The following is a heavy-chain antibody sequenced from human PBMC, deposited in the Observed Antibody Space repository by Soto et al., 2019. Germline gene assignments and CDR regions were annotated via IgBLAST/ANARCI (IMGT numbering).Heavy chain of an antibody. CDR1: GGSLNGYY. CDR2: VKDGGHA. D-gene: IGHD5-12*01. V-gene: IGHV4-34*01. J-gene: IGHJ4*01. Sequence: QVQLQQWGAGLLKPSETLSLKCAVTGGSLNGYYWSWIRQPPGKGLEWIGEVKDGGHANYSPSLRGRVTISSDTSNNQFSLSLNSVTAADTGVYYCARGQEGVVATHWDHGSLVTVSS. CDR3: ARGQEGVVATH.